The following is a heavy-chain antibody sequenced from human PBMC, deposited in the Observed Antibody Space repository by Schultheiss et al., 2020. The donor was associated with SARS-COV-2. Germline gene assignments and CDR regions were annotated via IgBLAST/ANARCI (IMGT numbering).Heavy chain of an antibody. CDR1: GFTFSTYA. CDR3: ARDLWSSVPSYYYGMDV. D-gene: IGHD1-26*01. Sequence: GGSLRLSCAASGFTFSTYAMCWVRQAPGKGLEWVSAISGSGGSTYYADSVKGRFTISRDNSKNTLYLQMSSLRAEDTAVYYCARDLWSSVPSYYYGMDVWGQGTTVTGSS. V-gene: IGHV3-23*01. J-gene: IGHJ6*02. CDR2: ISGSGGST.